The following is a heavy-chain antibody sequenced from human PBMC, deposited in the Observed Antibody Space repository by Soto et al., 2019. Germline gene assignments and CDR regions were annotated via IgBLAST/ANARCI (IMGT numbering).Heavy chain of an antibody. CDR3: ARPLPQTLQSQGAFDS. D-gene: IGHD1-1*01. CDR1: GGTFSSYA. V-gene: IGHV1-69*13. Sequence: ASVKVSCKASGGTFSSYAISWVRQAPGQGLEWMGGIIPIFGTANYAQKFQGRVTITADESTSTAYMELSSLRSEDTAVYYCARPLPQTLQSQGAFDSWGQGTMVSVS. CDR2: IIPIFGTA. J-gene: IGHJ3*02.